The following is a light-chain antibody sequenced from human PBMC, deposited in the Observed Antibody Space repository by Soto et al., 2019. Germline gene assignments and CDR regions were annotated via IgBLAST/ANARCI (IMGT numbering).Light chain of an antibody. CDR2: LVS. CDR3: CSYAGNYIYV. Sequence: QSALTQPRSVSGSPGQSVTISCTRNSSDVGGYNYVSWYQQHPGKAPKVMIYLVSKRPSGLPDRFSGSKSGNTASLTISGLQAEDEADYYCCSYAGNYIYVFGTGTKVTVL. V-gene: IGLV2-11*01. CDR1: SSDVGGYNY. J-gene: IGLJ1*01.